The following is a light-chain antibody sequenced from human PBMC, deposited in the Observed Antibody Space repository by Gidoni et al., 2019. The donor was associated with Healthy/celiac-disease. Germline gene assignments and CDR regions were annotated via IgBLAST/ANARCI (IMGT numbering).Light chain of an antibody. V-gene: IGKV2-28*01. CDR2: LGS. Sequence: EIVMTQSPLSLPVTPGEPASTSCRSSQSLLHSNGYNYLDWYLQKPGQSPQLLIYLGSNRASGVPDRFSGSGSGTDFTLIISRVEAEDVGVYYFMQALQTPFTFGPGTKVDIK. J-gene: IGKJ3*01. CDR3: MQALQTPFT. CDR1: QSLLHSNGYNY.